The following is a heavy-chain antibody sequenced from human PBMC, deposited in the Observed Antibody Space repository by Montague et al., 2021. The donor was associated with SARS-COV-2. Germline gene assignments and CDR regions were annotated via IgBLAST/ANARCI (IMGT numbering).Heavy chain of an antibody. CDR1: GDSVSSKSVA. J-gene: IGHJ3*02. D-gene: IGHD3-9*01. Sequence: CAISGDSVSSKSVAWNWIRQSPSRGLEWLGRTYYRSKWDSDYAESVKRRLVITPDTSKNQVSLQLNSVIPEDTAVYFCARSGITLTGLDAFDIWGQGTMVTVSS. CDR2: TYYRSKWDS. CDR3: ARSGITLTGLDAFDI. V-gene: IGHV6-1*01.